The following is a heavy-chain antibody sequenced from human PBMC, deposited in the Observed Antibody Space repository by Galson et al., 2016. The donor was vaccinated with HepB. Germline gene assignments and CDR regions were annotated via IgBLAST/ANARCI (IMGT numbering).Heavy chain of an antibody. CDR3: ASGRGGIAAAGHYFDY. V-gene: IGHV4-31*03. CDR2: IYYSGST. D-gene: IGHD6-13*01. Sequence: TQSLTCTVSGGSISSGGYYWSWIRQHPGKGLEWIGYIYYSGSTHYNPSLKSRVTISVDTSKNQFSLKLSSVTAADTAMYYCASGRGGIAAAGHYFDYWGQGTLVTASS. CDR1: GGSISSGGYY. J-gene: IGHJ4*02.